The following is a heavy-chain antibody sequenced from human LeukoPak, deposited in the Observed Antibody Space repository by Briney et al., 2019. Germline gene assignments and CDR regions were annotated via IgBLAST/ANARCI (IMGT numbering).Heavy chain of an antibody. Sequence: GGSLRLSCAASGFTFSSYGMHWVRQAPGKGLEWVAVISYDGSNKYYADSVKGRFTISRDNSKNTLYLQMNSLRAEDTAVYYCARVRGYSYGLGYWGQGTLVTVSS. J-gene: IGHJ4*02. D-gene: IGHD5-18*01. V-gene: IGHV3-30*03. CDR1: GFTFSSYG. CDR3: ARVRGYSYGLGY. CDR2: ISYDGSNK.